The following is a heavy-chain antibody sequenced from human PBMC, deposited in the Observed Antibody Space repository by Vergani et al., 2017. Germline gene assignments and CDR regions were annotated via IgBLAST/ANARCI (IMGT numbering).Heavy chain of an antibody. V-gene: IGHV1-3*01. Sequence: QVQLVQSGAEVKKPGASVKVSCKASGYTFTSYAMHWVRQAPGQRLEWMGWINAGNGNTKYSQKFQGRVTITRDTSASTAYMELSSLRSEDMAVYYCARKIGSWGYFDLWGRGTLVTVSS. J-gene: IGHJ2*01. CDR3: ARKIGSWGYFDL. CDR2: INAGNGNT. CDR1: GYTFTSYA. D-gene: IGHD6-13*01.